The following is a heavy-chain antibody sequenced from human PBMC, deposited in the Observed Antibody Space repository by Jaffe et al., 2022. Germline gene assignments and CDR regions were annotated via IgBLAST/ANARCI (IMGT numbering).Heavy chain of an antibody. D-gene: IGHD1-26*01. J-gene: IGHJ4*02. V-gene: IGHV4-38-2*01. CDR2: IYHGGST. Sequence: HVQLQESGPGLVKPSETLSLTCAVSGYSISSGYYWGWIRQPPGKGLEWIGSIYHGGSTYYNPSLKSRVTISIDTSKNQFSLKLNSVTAADTAVYYCARQSGSYYEFDYWGQGTLVTVSS. CDR3: ARQSGSYYEFDY. CDR1: GYSISSGYY.